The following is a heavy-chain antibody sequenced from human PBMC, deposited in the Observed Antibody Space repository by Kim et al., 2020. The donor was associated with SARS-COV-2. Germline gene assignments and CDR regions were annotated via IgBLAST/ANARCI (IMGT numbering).Heavy chain of an antibody. CDR3: ARDAALGYYDNGDIY. J-gene: IGHJ4*02. CDR1: GFTVSSNY. Sequence: GGSLRLSCAASGFTVSSNYMSWIRQAPGKGLEWVSVIYSGGSTNYADSVKGRFTISRDNSKNTLYLEMISLRAEDTAVYYCARDAALGYYDNGDIYWGQGTLVTVSS. D-gene: IGHD3-22*01. V-gene: IGHV3-53*01. CDR2: IYSGGST.